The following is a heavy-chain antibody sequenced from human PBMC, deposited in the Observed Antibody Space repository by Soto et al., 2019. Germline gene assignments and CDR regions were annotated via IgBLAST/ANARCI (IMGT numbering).Heavy chain of an antibody. D-gene: IGHD3-9*01. CDR3: ARANDILTGYYYNWFDP. Sequence: SETLSLTYTGSGGTIRSYYWSWIRQPPGKGLEWIGYIYYSGSTNYNPSLKSRVTISVDTSKSQFSLKLSSVTAADTAVYYCARANDILTGYYYNWFDPWGQGTPVTVS. CDR2: IYYSGST. V-gene: IGHV4-59*12. CDR1: GGTIRSYY. J-gene: IGHJ5*02.